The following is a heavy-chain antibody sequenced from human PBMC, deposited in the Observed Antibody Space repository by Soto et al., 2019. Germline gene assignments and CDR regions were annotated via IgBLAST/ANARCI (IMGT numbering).Heavy chain of an antibody. J-gene: IGHJ4*02. D-gene: IGHD5-12*01. Sequence: EVQLVESGGGLVQPGGSLRLSCAASGFTFSGYSMNWVRQAPGKGLQWVSYISSSSNIIHYADSVKGRFTISRDNAKNSLYLQMNSLRAEDTAVYYCARDREGDGYNFDCWGQGTLVTVSS. CDR1: GFTFSGYS. V-gene: IGHV3-48*01. CDR3: ARDREGDGYNFDC. CDR2: ISSSSNII.